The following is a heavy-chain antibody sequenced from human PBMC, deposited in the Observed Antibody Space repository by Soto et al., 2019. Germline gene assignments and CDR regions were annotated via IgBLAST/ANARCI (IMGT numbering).Heavy chain of an antibody. V-gene: IGHV5-51*01. J-gene: IGHJ3*02. CDR1: GYRFTNFW. CDR2: IYSRDSDT. CDR3: ARKYCDSTSCYWAFDI. D-gene: IGHD2-2*01. Sequence: GESLKISCKGSGYRFTNFWIGWVRQKPGKGLEWMGIIYSRDSDTRYSPSFQGQVTISADKSISTAYLQWSSLKASDTAMYYCARKYCDSTSCYWAFDIWGQGTMVTVSS.